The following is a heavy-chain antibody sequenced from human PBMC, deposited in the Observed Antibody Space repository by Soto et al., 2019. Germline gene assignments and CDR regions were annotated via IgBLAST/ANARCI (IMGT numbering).Heavy chain of an antibody. Sequence: EVQLVESGGGLVQPGGSLRLSCAASGFTFSSYWMSWVRQAPVKGLEWVGNIKQDGSEKNYVDFVEGRFTISRDTAENSLYLQMHSLRAEDTAVYYCARIASAGRGWDVWGQGTTVVVSS. CDR2: IKQDGSEK. V-gene: IGHV3-7*01. D-gene: IGHD6-13*01. CDR1: GFTFSSYW. CDR3: ARIASAGRGWDV. J-gene: IGHJ6*02.